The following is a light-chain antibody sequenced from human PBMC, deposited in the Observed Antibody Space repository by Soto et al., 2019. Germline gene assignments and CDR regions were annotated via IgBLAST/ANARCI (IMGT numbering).Light chain of an antibody. CDR3: LLYYGGANV. CDR1: TGAVTSGYY. J-gene: IGLJ1*01. V-gene: IGLV7-43*01. Sequence: QAVVTQEPSLTVSPGGTVTLTCASSTGAVTSGYYPNWFQQKPGQAPRALIYSTNNKHCWTPARFSGSLLGDKAALTLSGVQPEDEAEYYCLLYYGGANVFGTGTKLTVL. CDR2: STN.